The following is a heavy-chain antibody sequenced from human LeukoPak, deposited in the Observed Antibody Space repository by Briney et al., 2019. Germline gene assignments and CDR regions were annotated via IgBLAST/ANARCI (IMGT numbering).Heavy chain of an antibody. D-gene: IGHD5-12*01. CDR3: VRDGGVSGYDLLDY. J-gene: IGHJ4*02. CDR1: GFTFSNYW. CDR2: INQDGSKE. V-gene: IGHV3-7*01. Sequence: GSLRLSCAASGFTFSNYWMTWVRRAPGKGLEWVAHINQDGSKEYYMDSVKARFTISRDNAKNSLSLQMNSLRAEDTAVYYCVRDGGVSGYDLLDYWGQGTLVTVSS.